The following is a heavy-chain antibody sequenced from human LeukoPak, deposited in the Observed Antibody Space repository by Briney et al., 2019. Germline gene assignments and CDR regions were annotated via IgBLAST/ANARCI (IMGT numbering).Heavy chain of an antibody. D-gene: IGHD2-2*01. CDR2: INPNSGGT. J-gene: IGHJ6*02. CDR3: ARDDDIVVVPDYGMDV. CDR1: GYTSTGYY. V-gene: IGHV1-2*02. Sequence: ASVKVSCKASGYTSTGYYMHWVRQAPGQGLEWMGWINPNSGGTNYAQKFQGRVTMTRDTSISTAYMELSRLRSDDTAVYYCARDDDIVVVPDYGMDVWGQGTTVTVSS.